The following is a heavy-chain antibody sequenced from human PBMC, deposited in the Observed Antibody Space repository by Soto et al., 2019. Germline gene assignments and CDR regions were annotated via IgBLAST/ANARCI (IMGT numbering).Heavy chain of an antibody. J-gene: IGHJ5*02. D-gene: IGHD2-15*01. CDR1: GFTFSSCS. CDR3: ARPVILGWFDP. CDR2: ISSSSSYI. Sequence: PGGSLRLSCAASGFTFSSCSMNWVRQAPGKGLEWVSSISSSSSYIYYADSVKGRFTISRDNAKNSLYLQMNSLRAEDTAVYYCARPVILGWFDPWGQGTLVTVSS. V-gene: IGHV3-21*01.